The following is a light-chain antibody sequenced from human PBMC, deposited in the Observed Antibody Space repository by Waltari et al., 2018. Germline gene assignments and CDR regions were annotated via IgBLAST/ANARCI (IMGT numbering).Light chain of an antibody. CDR3: QHYLRLPVT. V-gene: IGKV3-20*01. CDR2: GAS. CDR1: QSVPRA. Sequence: DIVLTQSPGTLSLSPGESATLSCRTSQSVPRALAWYQQKPGQAPRLLIYGASNRATGIPDRFSGSGSGTDFSLTISSLEPEDFAVYYCQHYLRLPVTFGQGTKVEVK. J-gene: IGKJ1*01.